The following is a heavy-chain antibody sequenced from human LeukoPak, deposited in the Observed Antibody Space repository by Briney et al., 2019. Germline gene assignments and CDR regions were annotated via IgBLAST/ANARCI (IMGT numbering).Heavy chain of an antibody. V-gene: IGHV4-39*07. CDR3: ARDPRYSSSYK. J-gene: IGHJ4*02. CDR2: IYYSGST. CDR1: GGSISSSSYY. D-gene: IGHD6-13*01. Sequence: SENLSLTCTVSGGSISSSSYYWGWIRQPPGKGLEWIGSIYYSGSTYYNPSLKSRVTISVDTSKNQFSLKLSSVTAADTAVYYCARDPRYSSSYKWGQGTLVTVSS.